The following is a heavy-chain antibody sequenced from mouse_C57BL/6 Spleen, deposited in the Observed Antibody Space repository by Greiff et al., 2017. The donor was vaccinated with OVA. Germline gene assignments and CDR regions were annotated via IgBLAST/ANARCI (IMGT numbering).Heavy chain of an antibody. D-gene: IGHD1-1*01. CDR1: GYTFTSYW. Sequence: VQLQQPGAELVKPGASVKLSCKASGYTFTSYWMQWVKQRPGQGLEWIGEIDPSDSYTNYNQKFKGKATLTVDTSSSTAYMQLSSLTSEDSAVYYCARPIYYGSRGAMDYWGQGTSVTVSS. V-gene: IGHV1-50*01. CDR2: IDPSDSYT. CDR3: ARPIYYGSRGAMDY. J-gene: IGHJ4*01.